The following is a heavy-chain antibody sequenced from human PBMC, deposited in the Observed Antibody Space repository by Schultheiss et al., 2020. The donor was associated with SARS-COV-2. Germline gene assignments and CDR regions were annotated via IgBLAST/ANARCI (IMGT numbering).Heavy chain of an antibody. CDR1: GGSISSGHY. CDR3: ARLAAGTLSYMDV. D-gene: IGHD6-13*01. Sequence: SETLSLTCTVSGGSISSGHYWGWIRQPPGKGLEWIGSIYHNGNSYYNPSLKSRVTTSVDTSNNQFSLKLSSVTAADTAVYYCARLAAGTLSYMDVWGKGTTVTVSS. CDR2: IYHNGNS. V-gene: IGHV4-38-2*02. J-gene: IGHJ6*03.